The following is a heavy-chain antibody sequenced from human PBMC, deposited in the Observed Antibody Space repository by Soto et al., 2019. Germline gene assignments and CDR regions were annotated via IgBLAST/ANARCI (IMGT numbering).Heavy chain of an antibody. CDR3: ARPSISAPGTY. CDR1: GFSFSNYV. V-gene: IGHV3-23*01. J-gene: IGHJ4*02. CDR2: ISGSGGKT. D-gene: IGHD1-1*01. Sequence: GGSLRLSCAASGFSFSNYVLLWVRQAPGKGLEWVSAISGSGGKTYYADSVKGRFTVSRDNSGSTLYLQLNSLSAEDTAVYYCARPSISAPGTYWGQGTLVTVSS.